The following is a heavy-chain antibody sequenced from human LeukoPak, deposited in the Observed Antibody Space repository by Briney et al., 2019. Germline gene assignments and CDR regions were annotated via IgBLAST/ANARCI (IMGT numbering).Heavy chain of an antibody. D-gene: IGHD3-10*01. J-gene: IGHJ4*02. CDR2: TYYRSKWYN. CDR3: ARDSVVRTQRNWEFFDY. CDR1: GDSVSSNSAA. Sequence: SQTLSLTCAISGDSVSSNSAAWNWIRQSPSRGLEWLGRTYYRSKWYNDYAVSVKSRITINPDTSKNQFSLQLNSVTPEDTAVYYCARDSVVRTQRNWEFFDYWDQGTLVTVSS. V-gene: IGHV6-1*01.